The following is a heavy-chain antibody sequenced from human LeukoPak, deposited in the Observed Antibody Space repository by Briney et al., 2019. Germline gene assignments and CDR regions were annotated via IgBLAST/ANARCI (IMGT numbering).Heavy chain of an antibody. Sequence: ASVKVSCKASGYTFTGYYMHWVQQAPGQGLEWMGWINPNSGGTNYAQKFQGRVTMTRDTSISTAYMELSRLRSDDTAVYYCARGLXVVAEPYNWFDPWGQGTLVTVSS. D-gene: IGHD2-15*01. CDR2: INPNSGGT. CDR1: GYTFTGYY. J-gene: IGHJ5*02. CDR3: ARGLXVVAEPYNWFDP. V-gene: IGHV1-2*02.